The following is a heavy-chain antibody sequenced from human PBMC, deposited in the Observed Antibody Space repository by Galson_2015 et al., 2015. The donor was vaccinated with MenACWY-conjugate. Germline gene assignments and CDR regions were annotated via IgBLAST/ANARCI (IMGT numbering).Heavy chain of an antibody. J-gene: IGHJ5*02. CDR2: VIMDGTGA. D-gene: IGHD5-12*01. V-gene: IGHV3-74*01. CDR1: GFTFTSHW. CDR3: ARAGRYDYLGP. Sequence: SLRLSCAASGFTFTSHWMHWARQVPGKGLVWVARVIMDGTGATYADSVKGRFTISRDNAKDTLYLQMDNLRADDTAPYYCARAGRYDYLGPWGEGTLVTVSS.